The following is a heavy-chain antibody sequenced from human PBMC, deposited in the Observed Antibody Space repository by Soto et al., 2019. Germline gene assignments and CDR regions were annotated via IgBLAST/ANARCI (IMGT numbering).Heavy chain of an antibody. V-gene: IGHV4-39*01. CDR3: ARPHTATGDAFDT. J-gene: IGHJ3*02. CDR2: IYYSGST. CDR1: RGCNSRTSYY. Sequence: SETDSLHCTVSRGCNSRTSYYWGWMRQPRGKGLEWIGSIYYSGSTYYNPSLKGRVTISVDTSKNQFSLKLSSVTAADMVVYYCARPHTATGDAFDTRVQWPSVT. D-gene: IGHD3-9*01.